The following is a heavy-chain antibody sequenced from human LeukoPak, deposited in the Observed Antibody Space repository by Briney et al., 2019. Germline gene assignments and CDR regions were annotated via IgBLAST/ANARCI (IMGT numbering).Heavy chain of an antibody. J-gene: IGHJ4*02. CDR2: INPNTGGT. D-gene: IGHD3/OR15-3a*01. CDR3: APSGRTTYDFAYVYFDY. V-gene: IGHV1-2*02. Sequence: ASVKVSCKASGYTFTGYYMHWVRQAPGQGLEWMGWINPNTGGTNFAQKFQGRVTMTRDTSITTAYMELSRLTSDDTAVYFCAPSGRTTYDFAYVYFDYWGQGTLVTVSS. CDR1: GYTFTGYY.